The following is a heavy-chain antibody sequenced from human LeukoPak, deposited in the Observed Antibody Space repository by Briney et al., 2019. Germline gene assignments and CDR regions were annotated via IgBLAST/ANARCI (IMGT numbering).Heavy chain of an antibody. J-gene: IGHJ5*02. CDR2: IYYGGST. V-gene: IGHV4-31*03. Sequence: SETLSLTCTVSGGSISSGGYFWSWIRQHPGKGLEWIGYIYYGGSTYYNPSLKSRLTMSVDTSENQFSLRLTSVTAADTAVYYCARGTYSSGWSLGFDPWGQGTLVTVSS. CDR1: GGSISSGGYF. D-gene: IGHD6-19*01. CDR3: ARGTYSSGWSLGFDP.